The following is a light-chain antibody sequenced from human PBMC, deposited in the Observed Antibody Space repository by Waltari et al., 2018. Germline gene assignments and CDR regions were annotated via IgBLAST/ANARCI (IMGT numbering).Light chain of an antibody. CDR1: QSISEY. CDR3: QQYNTYSGT. J-gene: IGKJ1*01. V-gene: IGKV1-5*03. CDR2: KAS. Sequence: DIQMTQSPSTLSASVGDRVTLTCRASQSISEYLSWYQQKPGKAPKLLIYKASSLESGVPSRFSGSGSGTEFTLTISSLQPDDFATYYCQQYNTYSGTFGRGTTVDVK.